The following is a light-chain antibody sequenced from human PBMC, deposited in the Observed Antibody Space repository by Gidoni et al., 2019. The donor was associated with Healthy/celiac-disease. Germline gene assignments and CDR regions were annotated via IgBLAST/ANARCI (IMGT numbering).Light chain of an antibody. CDR2: RNN. Sequence: QSVLTPPPSASGTPGQRVTIPCSGSRSNIGSNYVYWYQQLPGTAPKLLIYRNNQRPSGVPDGFSGSKSGTSASLAISGLRSEDEADYYCAAWDDSLSGVVFGGGTKLTV. CDR3: AAWDDSLSGVV. J-gene: IGLJ2*01. V-gene: IGLV1-47*01. CDR1: RSNIGSNY.